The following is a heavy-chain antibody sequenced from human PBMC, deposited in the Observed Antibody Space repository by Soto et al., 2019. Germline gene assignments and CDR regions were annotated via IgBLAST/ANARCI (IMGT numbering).Heavy chain of an antibody. D-gene: IGHD2-2*01. V-gene: IGHV3-30*03. Sequence: GGSLRLSCAASGFIFSSYGMTCVSQAPGKWLEGVAVMSLDGSIKYYADSVKGRFTISRDNSKNTLYLKMNSLIAEDTAVYYCATIVVRPAFDIWGQGTMVTV. J-gene: IGHJ3*02. CDR3: ATIVVRPAFDI. CDR1: GFIFSSYG. CDR2: MSLDGSIK.